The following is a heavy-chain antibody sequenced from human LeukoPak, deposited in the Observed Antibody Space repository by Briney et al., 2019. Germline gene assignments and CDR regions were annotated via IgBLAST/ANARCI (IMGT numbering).Heavy chain of an antibody. J-gene: IGHJ4*02. CDR2: IRYDGSNK. CDR1: GFTFSSYG. CDR3: ARVNEVPPYYFDY. Sequence: GGSLRLSCAASGFTFSSYGMHWVRQAPGKGLEWVAFIRYDGSNKYYADSVKGRFTISRDNAKNSLYLQMNSLRAEDTAVYYCARVNEVPPYYFDYWGQGTLVTVSS. D-gene: IGHD1-1*01. V-gene: IGHV3-30*02.